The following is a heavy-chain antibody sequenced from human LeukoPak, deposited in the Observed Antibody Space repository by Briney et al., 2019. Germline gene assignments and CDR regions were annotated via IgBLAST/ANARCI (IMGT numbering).Heavy chain of an antibody. Sequence: SETLSLTCTVSGGSINYYYWMWIRQPPGKGLEWIGYIYYSGGTHYNPSLKSRVTMLVDTSKNQFSLKLSSVTAADTAVYYCARALNYIVVVPAAIRVDTVYGMDVWGQGTTVTVSS. J-gene: IGHJ6*02. D-gene: IGHD2-2*02. V-gene: IGHV4-59*12. CDR3: ARALNYIVVVPAAIRVDTVYGMDV. CDR1: GGSINYYY. CDR2: IYYSGGT.